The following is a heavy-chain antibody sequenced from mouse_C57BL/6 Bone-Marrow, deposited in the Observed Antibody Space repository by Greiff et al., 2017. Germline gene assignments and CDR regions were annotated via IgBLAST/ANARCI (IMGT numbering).Heavy chain of an antibody. CDR1: GYTFTSYW. CDR3: VTAQATAWFAY. CDR2: IDPSDSYT. V-gene: IGHV1-50*01. J-gene: IGHJ3*01. D-gene: IGHD3-2*02. Sequence: QVQLQQPGAELVKPGASVKLSCKASGYTFTSYWMQWVQQRPGQGLEWIGEIDPSDSYTNYNQKFKGKATLTVDTSSSTAYVQRSSLTSEDSTVYYCVTAQATAWFAYWGQGALVTVS.